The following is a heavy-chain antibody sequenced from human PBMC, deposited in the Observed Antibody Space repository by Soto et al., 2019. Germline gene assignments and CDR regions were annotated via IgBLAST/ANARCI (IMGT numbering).Heavy chain of an antibody. Sequence: GASVKVTCKASGYTFSSYGFSWVRQAPGQGLEWRGWSSGYNGNTDYAQKFQGRVTVTTETATSTAYMELRSLRSDDTAFYYCARGNKIEAFDIWGQGTMVTVSS. J-gene: IGHJ3*02. CDR2: SSGYNGNT. CDR1: GYTFSSYG. CDR3: ARGNKIEAFDI. V-gene: IGHV1-18*01.